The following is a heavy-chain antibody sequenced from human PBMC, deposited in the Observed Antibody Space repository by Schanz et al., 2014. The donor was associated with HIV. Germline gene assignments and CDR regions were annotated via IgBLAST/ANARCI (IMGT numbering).Heavy chain of an antibody. Sequence: VQLAESGGGVVQPGGSLRLSCAASGFTFTSFGMHWVRQAPGKGLEWIASISSTSTYRFYAGSVKGRFTISRDNPEDTLYLQMNSLGVDDSAIYYCVKRGSEASSNTWFADSWGQGPLVTVSS. CDR1: GFTFTSFG. J-gene: IGHJ4*02. CDR3: VKRGSEASSNTWFADS. D-gene: IGHD3-10*01. V-gene: IGHV3-21*04. CDR2: ISSTSTYR.